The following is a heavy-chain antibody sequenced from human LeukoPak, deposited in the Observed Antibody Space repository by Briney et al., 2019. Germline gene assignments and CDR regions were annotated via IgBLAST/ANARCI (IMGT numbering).Heavy chain of an antibody. V-gene: IGHV1-58*02. Sequence: ASVKVSCKASGFTFTSSAMQWVRQARGHRLEWIGWIVVGSGNTNYAQKFQERVTITRDRPTSTAFMELSSLGAEDTAVYFCAAALYDFWSGYYSGFDYWGQGNQVTVSS. CDR2: IVVGSGNT. CDR1: GFTFTSSA. D-gene: IGHD3-3*01. CDR3: AAALYDFWSGYYSGFDY. J-gene: IGHJ4*02.